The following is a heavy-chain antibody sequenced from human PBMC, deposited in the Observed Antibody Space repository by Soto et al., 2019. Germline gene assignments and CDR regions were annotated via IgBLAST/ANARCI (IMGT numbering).Heavy chain of an antibody. CDR2: IYNDGTYS. CDR3: TRGPRPISTGTGAY. D-gene: IGHD3-10*01. Sequence: GSLRLSCAASGFIFKMYWMHWVRQSPGKGLVWISRIYNDGTYSDYADSVRGRFTISRDNVNDTLYLQMNNLRAEDSGLYYCTRGPRPISTGTGAYWGQGTQVTVSS. CDR1: GFIFKMYW. J-gene: IGHJ4*02. V-gene: IGHV3-74*01.